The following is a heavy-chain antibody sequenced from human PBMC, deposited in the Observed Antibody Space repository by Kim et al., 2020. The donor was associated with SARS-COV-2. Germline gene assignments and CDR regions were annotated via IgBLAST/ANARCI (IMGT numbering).Heavy chain of an antibody. CDR1: GFTFSSYA. D-gene: IGHD6-13*01. CDR2: ISSNGGST. CDR3: ARDLRYSQIYGMDV. J-gene: IGHJ6*02. Sequence: GGSLRLSCAASGFTFSSYAMHWVRQAPGKGLEYVSAISSNGGSTYYANSVKGRFTISRDNSKNTLYLQMGSLRAEDMAVYYCARDLRYSQIYGMDVWGQGTTVTVSS. V-gene: IGHV3-64*01.